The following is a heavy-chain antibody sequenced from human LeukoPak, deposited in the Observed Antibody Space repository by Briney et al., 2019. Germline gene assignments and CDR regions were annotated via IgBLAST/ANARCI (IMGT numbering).Heavy chain of an antibody. CDR3: ARAGIAAAGNGLDY. V-gene: IGHV4-59*01. CDR1: GGSISSYY. Sequence: SETLSLTCTVSGGSISSYYWSWIRQPPGKGLEWIGYIYYSGSTNYNPSLKSRVTISVDTSKNQFSLKLSSVTAADTAVYYCARAGIAAAGNGLDYWGQGTPVTVSS. D-gene: IGHD6-13*01. CDR2: IYYSGST. J-gene: IGHJ4*02.